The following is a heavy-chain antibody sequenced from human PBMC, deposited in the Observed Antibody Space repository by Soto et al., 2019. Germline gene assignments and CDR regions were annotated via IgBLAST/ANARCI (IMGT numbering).Heavy chain of an antibody. CDR1: GFTFSSYA. Sequence: GGSLRLSCAASGFTFSSYAMSWVRQAPGKGLEWVSAISGSGGSTYYADSVKGRFTISRDNSKNTLYLQMNSLRAEDTAVYYCAKPPDSIWLPDLYFDYWGQGTLVTVSS. V-gene: IGHV3-23*01. D-gene: IGHD5-18*01. CDR2: ISGSGGST. CDR3: AKPPDSIWLPDLYFDY. J-gene: IGHJ4*02.